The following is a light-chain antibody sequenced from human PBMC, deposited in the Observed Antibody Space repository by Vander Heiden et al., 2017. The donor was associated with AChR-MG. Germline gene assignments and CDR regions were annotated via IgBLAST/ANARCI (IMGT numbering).Light chain of an antibody. CDR3: QQDSSSPPDT. Sequence: EIVLTQSPGTLSLSPGERATLSCRTSQSVSSSNLAWYQQKPGQAPRLLMYGASSRATGIPDRFSGSGSGTDFTLTISRLEPEDFAVYYCQQDSSSPPDTFGQGTKLEIK. V-gene: IGKV3-20*01. CDR1: QSVSSSN. J-gene: IGKJ2*01. CDR2: GAS.